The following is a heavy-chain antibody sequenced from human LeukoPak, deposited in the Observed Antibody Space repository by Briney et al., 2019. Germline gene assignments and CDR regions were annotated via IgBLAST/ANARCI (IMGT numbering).Heavy chain of an antibody. Sequence: KASETLSLTCTVAGGSISSSSYYWGWIRQPPGKGLEWIGYIYYSGSTYYNPSLKSRVTISVDTSKNQFSLNLSSVTAADTAVYYCARACGSCQLGFALDIWGQGPMVTVSS. CDR1: GGSISSSSYY. D-gene: IGHD2-15*01. CDR3: ARACGSCQLGFALDI. V-gene: IGHV4-30-4*08. CDR2: IYYSGST. J-gene: IGHJ3*02.